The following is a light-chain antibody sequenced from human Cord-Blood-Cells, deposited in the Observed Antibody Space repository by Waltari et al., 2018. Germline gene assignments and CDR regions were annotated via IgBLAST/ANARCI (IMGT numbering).Light chain of an antibody. Sequence: QSVLTQPPSASWTPGQRVTISCSGSSYNIGSNTVNWYQQPPGTAPNLLIYSNNQRPSGVPDRFSGSKSGTSASLAISGLQSEDEADYYCAAWDDSLNGWVFGGGTKLTVL. V-gene: IGLV1-44*01. CDR3: AAWDDSLNGWV. CDR1: SYNIGSNT. J-gene: IGLJ3*02. CDR2: SNN.